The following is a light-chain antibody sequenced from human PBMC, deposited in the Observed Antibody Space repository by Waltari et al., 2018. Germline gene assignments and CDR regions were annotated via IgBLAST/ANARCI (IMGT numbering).Light chain of an antibody. CDR2: GVS. J-gene: IGLJ1*01. V-gene: IGLV2-14*03. CDR3: SSYTSDSSCV. CDR1: SSDVGGYNY. Sequence: HSALTQPASVSGSPGQSITISCTGSSSDVGGYNYVSWYLQNPGKAPKLIIYGVSKRSSGVFNRFSCSKSGHTASVTISGLQSEYEAEYYCSSYTSDSSCVFGTGTKVTVL.